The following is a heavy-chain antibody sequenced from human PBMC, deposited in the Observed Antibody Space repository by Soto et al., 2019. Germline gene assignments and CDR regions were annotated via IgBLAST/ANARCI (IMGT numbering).Heavy chain of an antibody. CDR1: GVNVNSGY. J-gene: IGHJ4*02. Sequence: GALRLSCAAPGVNVNSGYMNWVRQTPGKGLEWVASIYSGETTYYADSVRGRFTISSDKSKNTLYFQLSSLRIEDTAVYYCTRDGRGLGRLSLFEYWGQGVLVTVSS. CDR3: TRDGRGLGRLSLFEY. CDR2: IYSGETT. V-gene: IGHV3-53*01. D-gene: IGHD2-21*02.